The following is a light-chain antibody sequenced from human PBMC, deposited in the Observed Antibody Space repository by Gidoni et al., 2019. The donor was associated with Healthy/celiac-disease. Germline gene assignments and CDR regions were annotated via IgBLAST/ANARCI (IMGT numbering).Light chain of an antibody. CDR1: QSVSSN. CDR2: GAS. V-gene: IGKV3-15*01. Sequence: EIVMTQSPATLSVPPGERATLSCRASQSVSSNLAWYQQKPGQAPRLLIYGASTRATGIPARFSGSGSGTEFTLTINSLQSEDFAVYYCQQYNNWPYTFGQGTKLEIK. J-gene: IGKJ2*01. CDR3: QQYNNWPYT.